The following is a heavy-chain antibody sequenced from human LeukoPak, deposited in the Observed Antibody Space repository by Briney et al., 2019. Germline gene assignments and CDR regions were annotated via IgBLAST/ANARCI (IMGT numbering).Heavy chain of an antibody. CDR2: IYHSGST. Sequence: PSETLSLTCTLSGYSISSGYYWGWIRQPPGKGLEWIGSIYHSGSTYYNPSLKSRVTISVDTSKNQFSLKLSSVTAADTAVYYCARVAYSIFSFDYWGQGTLVTVSS. D-gene: IGHD4-11*01. CDR3: ARVAYSIFSFDY. CDR1: GYSISSGYY. V-gene: IGHV4-38-2*02. J-gene: IGHJ4*02.